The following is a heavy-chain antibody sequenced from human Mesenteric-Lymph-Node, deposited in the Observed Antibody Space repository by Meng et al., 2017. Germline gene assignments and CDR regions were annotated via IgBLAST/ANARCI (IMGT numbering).Heavy chain of an antibody. Sequence: QITLKESGPTMVNPTQTLTLTCTFSGFSLSTSGVGVGWIRQPPGKALEWLALIYWDDDKRYSPSLKSRLTITKDTSKNQVVLTMTNMDPVDTATYYCAHRPRSDIAVAGYYFDYWGQGTLVTVSS. CDR3: AHRPRSDIAVAGYYFDY. D-gene: IGHD6-19*01. J-gene: IGHJ4*02. CDR2: IYWDDDK. CDR1: GFSLSTSGVG. V-gene: IGHV2-5*02.